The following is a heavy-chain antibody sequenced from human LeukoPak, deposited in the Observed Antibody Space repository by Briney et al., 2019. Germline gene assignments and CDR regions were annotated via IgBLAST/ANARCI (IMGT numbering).Heavy chain of an antibody. V-gene: IGHV3-74*01. CDR2: INSDGSST. D-gene: IGHD4-17*01. CDR3: ARVAYVDYDFY. CDR1: GFTFSSYW. J-gene: IGHJ4*02. Sequence: PGLAVRLSCAASGFTFSSYWMHWVRQAPGKGLVWVSRINSDGSSTTYADSVKGRFTISRDNAKNTLYLQMNSLRAEDTAVYYCARVAYVDYDFYWGQGTLVTVSS.